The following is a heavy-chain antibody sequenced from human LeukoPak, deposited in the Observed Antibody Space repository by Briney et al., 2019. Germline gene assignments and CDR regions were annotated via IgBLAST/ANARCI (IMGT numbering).Heavy chain of an antibody. Sequence: SETLSLTCTVSGGSISSYYWSWIRQHPGKGLEWIGYIYYSGSTYYNPSLKSRVTISVDTSKNQFSLKLSSVTAADTAVYYCARGYGGNSRYFDYWGQGTLVTVSS. D-gene: IGHD4-23*01. J-gene: IGHJ4*02. V-gene: IGHV4-59*06. CDR2: IYYSGST. CDR1: GGSISSYY. CDR3: ARGYGGNSRYFDY.